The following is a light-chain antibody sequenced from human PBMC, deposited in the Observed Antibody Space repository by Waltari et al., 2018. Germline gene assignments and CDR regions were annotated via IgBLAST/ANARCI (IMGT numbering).Light chain of an antibody. CDR2: GAS. CDR1: QTITNY. V-gene: IGKV1-39*01. J-gene: IGKJ1*01. CDR3: QQTYITPRT. Sequence: DIQITQFPTPLSASVEDRVTITCRASQTITNYLNWYQQKSGKAPRLLIYGASNLQGGVPSRFRGSGSGTDFTLTISNLQPEDFATYYCQQTYITPRTFGQGTKVEIK.